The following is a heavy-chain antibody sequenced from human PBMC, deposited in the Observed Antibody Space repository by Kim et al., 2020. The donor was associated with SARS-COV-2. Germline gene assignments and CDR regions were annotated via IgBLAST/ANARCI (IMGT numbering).Heavy chain of an antibody. J-gene: IGHJ3*02. CDR1: GDTITSGGYF. Sequence: SENLTLTCTVSGDTITSGGYFWSCFRPQPGKDLEWLAYISYSGTAYYDPSHSSRLIISRDTSTIRFSLRLTSVTAAATAVYYFARQVRTPIDSDAFDILG. D-gene: IGHD3-9*01. V-gene: IGHV4-31*03. CDR3: ARQVRTPIDSDAFDI. CDR2: ISYSGTA.